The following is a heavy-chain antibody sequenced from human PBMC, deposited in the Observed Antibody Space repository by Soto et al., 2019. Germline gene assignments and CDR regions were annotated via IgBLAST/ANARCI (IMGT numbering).Heavy chain of an antibody. CDR3: ASDLVGASDSYGLDV. D-gene: IGHD1-26*01. J-gene: IGHJ6*02. Sequence: PWGSRRRSCAASGFTFSNSGMHWVRQAPGKGLEWVTILWHDGNNKYYADSVRGRFIISRDNSKNRLYLQMNSLRAEDTAVYYCASDLVGASDSYGLDVWGQGTPVTVSS. V-gene: IGHV3-33*01. CDR1: GFTFSNSG. CDR2: LWHDGNNK.